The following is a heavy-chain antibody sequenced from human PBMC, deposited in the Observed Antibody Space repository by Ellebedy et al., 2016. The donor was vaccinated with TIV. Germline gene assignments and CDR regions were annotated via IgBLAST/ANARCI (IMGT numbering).Heavy chain of an antibody. CDR1: GFTFRNFA. CDR3: AKLDSSGYYYGRFDY. Sequence: GGSLRLSCAASGFTFRNFAMTWVRQAPGRGLEWVFSISSSGVSTDYADSVRGRVTISRDNSKNTLYLQMNSLRADDTALYYCAKLDSSGYYYGRFDYWGQGTLVTVSS. V-gene: IGHV3-23*01. J-gene: IGHJ4*02. D-gene: IGHD3-22*01. CDR2: ISSSGVST.